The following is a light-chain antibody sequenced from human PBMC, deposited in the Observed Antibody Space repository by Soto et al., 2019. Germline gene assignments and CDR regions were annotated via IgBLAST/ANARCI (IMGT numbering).Light chain of an antibody. CDR1: QSVASNY. J-gene: IGKJ1*01. V-gene: IGKV3-20*01. Sequence: EIVLTQSPGTLSLSPGERATLSCRASQSVASNYLGWYQQKPGQAPRVLIFDASIRVTGIPDRFSASGSGSDFTLTISRLEPDDFAVYYCHQYGSSGTFGQGTKVDIK. CDR3: HQYGSSGT. CDR2: DAS.